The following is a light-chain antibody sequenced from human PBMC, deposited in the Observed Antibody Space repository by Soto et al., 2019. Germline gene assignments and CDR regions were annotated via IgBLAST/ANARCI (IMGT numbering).Light chain of an antibody. V-gene: IGKV3-15*01. Sequence: EIVMTQSPATLSVSPGERATLSCRASQSVSSNLAWYQQKPGQAPRLLIYGASTRATGIPARFSGSGSGTEFTFTFSSLQSEDFAVYYCQQYNNWPQTFGQGTKVDIK. J-gene: IGKJ1*01. CDR2: GAS. CDR3: QQYNNWPQT. CDR1: QSVSSN.